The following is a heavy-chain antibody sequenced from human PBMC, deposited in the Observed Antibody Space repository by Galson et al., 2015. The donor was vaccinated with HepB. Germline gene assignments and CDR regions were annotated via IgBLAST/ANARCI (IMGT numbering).Heavy chain of an antibody. CDR3: ARDQVETGDAFDI. D-gene: IGHD4-23*01. Sequence: SVKVSCKASGGTFSSYAISWVRQAPGQGLEWMGRIIPILGIANYAQKFQGRVTITADKSTSTAYMELSSLRSEDTAVYYCARDQVETGDAFDIWGQGTMVTVSS. CDR1: GGTFSSYA. V-gene: IGHV1-69*04. CDR2: IIPILGIA. J-gene: IGHJ3*02.